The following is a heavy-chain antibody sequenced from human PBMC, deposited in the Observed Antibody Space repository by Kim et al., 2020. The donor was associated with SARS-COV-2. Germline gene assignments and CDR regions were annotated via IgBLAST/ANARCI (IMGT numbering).Heavy chain of an antibody. Sequence: SETLSLTCAVYGGSFSGYYWSWSRQPPGKGLEWIGEINHSGSTNYNPSLKRRVTISVDTSKNQFSLKLSSVTAADTAVYYCARAWGRAVAGTVPEYFQHWGQGTLVTVSS. V-gene: IGHV4-34*01. CDR1: GGSFSGYY. D-gene: IGHD6-19*01. CDR2: INHSGST. CDR3: ARAWGRAVAGTVPEYFQH. J-gene: IGHJ1*01.